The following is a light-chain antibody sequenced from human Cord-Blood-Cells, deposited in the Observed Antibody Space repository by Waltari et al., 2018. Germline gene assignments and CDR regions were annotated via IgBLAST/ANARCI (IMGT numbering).Light chain of an antibody. CDR3: QQDYNLIT. CDR2: GAS. Sequence: EIVMTQSPATLSLSPGERATLSCRASQSVSSSYLSWYQQKPGQAPRLLIYGASTRATCIPARFSGSGSGTDFTLSISSLQPEDFAVYYCQQDYNLITFGQGTRLEIK. J-gene: IGKJ5*01. V-gene: IGKV3D-7*01. CDR1: QSVSSSY.